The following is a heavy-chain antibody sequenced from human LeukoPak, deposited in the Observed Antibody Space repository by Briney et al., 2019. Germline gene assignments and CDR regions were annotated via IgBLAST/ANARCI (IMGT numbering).Heavy chain of an antibody. D-gene: IGHD4-23*01. J-gene: IGHJ4*02. CDR3: ARGPDYGDNRGVDY. Sequence: SETLSLTCTVSGGSISRYYWSWIRQPPGKGLEWIGYIYYSGSSNYNPTLKSRVTISVDTSKNQFSLKLSSVTAADTAVYYCARGPDYGDNRGVDYWGQGTLVTVSS. CDR2: IYYSGSS. CDR1: GGSISRYY. V-gene: IGHV4-59*01.